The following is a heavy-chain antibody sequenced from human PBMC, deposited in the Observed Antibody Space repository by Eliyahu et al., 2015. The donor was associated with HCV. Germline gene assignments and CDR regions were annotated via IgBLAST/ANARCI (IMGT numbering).Heavy chain of an antibody. V-gene: IGHV1-18*01. Sequence: QVQLVQSGVEVKKPGASVKVSCKASGYTFTSYGISWVRQAPGQGLEWMGWISAYNGNTNYAQKLQGRVTMTTDTSTSTAYMELRSLRSDDTAVYYCAREGILWFGELWGNYYGMDVWGQGTTVTVSS. CDR3: AREGILWFGELWGNYYGMDV. CDR2: ISAYNGNT. D-gene: IGHD3-10*01. J-gene: IGHJ6*02. CDR1: GYTFTSYG.